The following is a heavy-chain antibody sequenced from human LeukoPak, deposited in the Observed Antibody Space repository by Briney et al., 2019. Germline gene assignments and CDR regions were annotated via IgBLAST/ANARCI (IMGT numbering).Heavy chain of an antibody. Sequence: GGSLRLSCAASGFTFRSYWMHWVRQAPGKGLVWVSRINTDGSTTDYADSVKGRFTISRDNAKNSLYLQMNSLRAEDTAVYYCTRGSENYYGSGRGFDYWGQGTLVTVSS. CDR2: INTDGSTT. D-gene: IGHD3-10*01. CDR3: TRGSENYYGSGRGFDY. CDR1: GFTFRSYW. J-gene: IGHJ4*02. V-gene: IGHV3-74*01.